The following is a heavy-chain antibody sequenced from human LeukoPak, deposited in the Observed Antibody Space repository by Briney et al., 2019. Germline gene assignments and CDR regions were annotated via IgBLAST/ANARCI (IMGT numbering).Heavy chain of an antibody. V-gene: IGHV4-34*01. CDR1: GGSISSYY. CDR2: INHSGST. CDR3: ARGPRMTTVTTGWFDP. J-gene: IGHJ5*02. D-gene: IGHD4-17*01. Sequence: SETLSLTCTVSGGSISSYYWSWIRQPPGKGLEWIGEINHSGSTNYNPSLKSRVTISVDTSKNQFSLKLSSVTAADTAVYYCARGPRMTTVTTGWFDPWGQGTLVTVSS.